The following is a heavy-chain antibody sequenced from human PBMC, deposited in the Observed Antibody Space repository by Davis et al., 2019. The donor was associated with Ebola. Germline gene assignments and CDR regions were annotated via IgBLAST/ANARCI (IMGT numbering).Heavy chain of an antibody. J-gene: IGHJ6*02. V-gene: IGHV3-9*01. CDR2: ISWDSGRT. D-gene: IGHD3-3*01. CDR1: GFPFGDDA. Sequence: GGSLRLSCIASGFPFGDDAMHWVRQVPGKGLEWVSYISWDSGRTGYADSVKGRFTISRDNSKNTLYLQMNSLRAEDTAVYYCAKDQGFGTIFGVVIPPYYYYYGMDVWGQGTTVTVSS. CDR3: AKDQGFGTIFGVVIPPYYYYYGMDV.